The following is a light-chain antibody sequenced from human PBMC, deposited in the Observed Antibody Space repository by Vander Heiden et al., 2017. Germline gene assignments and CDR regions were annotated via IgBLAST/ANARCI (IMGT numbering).Light chain of an antibody. CDR2: GAA. V-gene: IGKV3-15*01. CDR1: QSVSSN. Sequence: EIVLTQSPSTLSVSPGESATLSCRSSQSVSSNLAWYQQKPGQAPRLLIYGAATRATGIPARFSGSGSGTEFTLTISSLQSQDCAVYYWQQCNNGPWTFGQGTKVEIK. CDR3: QQCNNGPWT. J-gene: IGKJ1*01.